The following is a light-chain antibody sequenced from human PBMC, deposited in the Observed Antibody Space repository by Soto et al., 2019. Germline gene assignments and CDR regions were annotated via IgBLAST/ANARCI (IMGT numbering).Light chain of an antibody. CDR2: AAS. V-gene: IGKV1-27*01. CDR3: HNYNDAPRT. J-gene: IGKJ3*01. Sequence: DIDMTQSPCSLSASVGDRVTITCRASQGISNYLAWYQQKPGKVPKLLIYAASTWQSGVPSRFGGGGSGTDFTLISSSQQAEDVATYYCHNYNDAPRTFGPGTKVDIK. CDR1: QGISNY.